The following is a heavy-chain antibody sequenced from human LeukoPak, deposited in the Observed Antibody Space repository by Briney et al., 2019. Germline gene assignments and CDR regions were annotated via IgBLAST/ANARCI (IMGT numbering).Heavy chain of an antibody. Sequence: ASVKIAGKASGYTFTNYFMHGGRQAPGQGLEWVVISNPIDCSTGYAQKFQGRVTMTRGPSTSTAYMELSTLRSEDTAVYYCARRIGYGDYVSNWFDPWGQGTLVTVSS. CDR2: SNPIDCST. V-gene: IGHV1-46*01. D-gene: IGHD4-17*01. CDR1: GYTFTNYF. CDR3: ARRIGYGDYVSNWFDP. J-gene: IGHJ5*02.